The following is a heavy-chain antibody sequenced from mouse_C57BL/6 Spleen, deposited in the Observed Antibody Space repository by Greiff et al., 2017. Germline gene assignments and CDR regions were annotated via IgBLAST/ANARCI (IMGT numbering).Heavy chain of an antibody. Sequence: QVQLQQSGAELARPGASVKLSCKASGYTFTSYGISWVKQRTGQGLEWIGEIYPRSGNTYYNEKFKGKATLTADKSSSTAYMELRRLTSEDSAVYFCASYLHYCNYAWFAYWGQGTLVTVSA. CDR1: GYTFTSYG. CDR2: IYPRSGNT. J-gene: IGHJ3*01. V-gene: IGHV1-81*01. CDR3: ASYLHYCNYAWFAY. D-gene: IGHD2-1*01.